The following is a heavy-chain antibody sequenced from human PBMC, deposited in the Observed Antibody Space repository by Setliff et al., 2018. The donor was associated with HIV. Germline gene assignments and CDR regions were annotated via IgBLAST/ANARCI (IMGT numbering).Heavy chain of an antibody. V-gene: IGHV1-3*01. J-gene: IGHJ4*02. CDR2: IHAGNGYT. Sequence: ASVKVSCKASGYTFTSYAMHWVRQAPGQKLEWMGWIHAGNGYTKYSQKFQGRVTFTRDTSASAAYMDLSSLRSEDTAVYYCARIWGIPPLYYFDYWGQGTLVTVSS. CDR3: ARIWGIPPLYYFDY. CDR1: GYTFTSYA. D-gene: IGHD3-16*01.